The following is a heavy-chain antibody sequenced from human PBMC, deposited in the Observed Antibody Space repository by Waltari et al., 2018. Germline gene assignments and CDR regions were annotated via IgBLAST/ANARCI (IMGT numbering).Heavy chain of an antibody. CDR1: GGPIRRYS. D-gene: IGHD3-3*01. V-gene: IGHV4-59*01. J-gene: IGHJ3*02. CDR3: ARGGTRGGYTIFGPVGAFDI. CDR2: IYYSGST. Sequence: QVQLQESGPGLVKPSETLSLPCTVPGGPIRRYSWTCIRQPPGHGLEWVGYIYYSGSTNYNPSLKSRVTISVDTSKNQFSLKLSSVTAADTAVYYCARGGTRGGYTIFGPVGAFDIWGQGTMVTVSS.